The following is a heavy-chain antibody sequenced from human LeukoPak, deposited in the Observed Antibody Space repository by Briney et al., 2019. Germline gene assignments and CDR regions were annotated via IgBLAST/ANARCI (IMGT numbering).Heavy chain of an antibody. D-gene: IGHD6-6*01. CDR2: IYYNGNT. CDR1: GGSISSSSYY. V-gene: IGHV4-39*02. J-gene: IGHJ3*02. Sequence: SETLSLTCTVSGGSISSSSYYWGWIRQPPGKGLEWIGSIYYNGNTYYNPSLKSRVTISVDTSKNQFSLKLSSVTAADTAVYYCARDLVGAFDIWGQGTMVTVSS. CDR3: ARDLVGAFDI.